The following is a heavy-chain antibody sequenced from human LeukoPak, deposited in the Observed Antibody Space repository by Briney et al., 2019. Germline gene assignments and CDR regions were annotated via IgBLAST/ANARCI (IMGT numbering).Heavy chain of an antibody. J-gene: IGHJ3*02. CDR1: GDSISSSSYY. D-gene: IGHD4-23*01. V-gene: IGHV4-39*07. Sequence: SETLSLTCTVSGDSISSSSYYWGWIRQPPGKELEWIGSIYYSGSTYYNPSLNSRVTISVDTSRNQFSLKLSSVTAADTAVYYCARDYLGGNPDAFDIWGQGTMVTVSS. CDR3: ARDYLGGNPDAFDI. CDR2: IYYSGST.